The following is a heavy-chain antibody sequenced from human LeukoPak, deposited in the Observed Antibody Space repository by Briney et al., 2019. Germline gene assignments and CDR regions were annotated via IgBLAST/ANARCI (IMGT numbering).Heavy chain of an antibody. J-gene: IGHJ3*02. CDR3: AKDAGTYDFWSGYAFDI. CDR2: IYSGGST. D-gene: IGHD3-3*01. CDR1: GFTVSSNY. Sequence: GGSLRLSCAASGFTVSSNYMSWVRQAPGKGLEWVSVIYSGGSTYYADSVKGRFTISRDNSKNTLYLQMNSLRAEDTAVYYCAKDAGTYDFWSGYAFDIWGQGTMVTVSS. V-gene: IGHV3-66*01.